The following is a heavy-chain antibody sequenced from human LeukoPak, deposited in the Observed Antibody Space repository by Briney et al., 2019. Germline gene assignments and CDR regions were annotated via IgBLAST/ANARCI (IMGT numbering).Heavy chain of an antibody. D-gene: IGHD6-13*01. CDR3: VKVSIAVAGSDY. Sequence: PGGSLRLSCAASGFIFSNYWMTWVRQAPGKGLEWVGHIKEDGSEKYYLDSVSGRFTISRDNAKNSLYLQMNSPRAEDTAVYYCVKVSIAVAGSDYWGQGTLVTVSS. J-gene: IGHJ4*02. CDR2: IKEDGSEK. CDR1: GFIFSNYW. V-gene: IGHV3-7*01.